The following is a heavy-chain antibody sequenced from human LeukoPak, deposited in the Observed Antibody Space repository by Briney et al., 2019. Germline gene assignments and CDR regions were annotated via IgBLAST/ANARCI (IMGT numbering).Heavy chain of an antibody. CDR1: GFTFSCNA. J-gene: IGHJ4*02. D-gene: IGHD5-18*01. V-gene: IGHV3-48*02. CDR2: ISGSSAGNI. Sequence: GGSLRLSCATSGFTFSCNAMNWVRQAPGKGLEWLSHISGSSAGNIYYADSVKGRFTISRDNAKNSLYLQMNSLRDEDTAVYYCASGSYGSFDYWGQGTLVTVSS. CDR3: ASGSYGSFDY.